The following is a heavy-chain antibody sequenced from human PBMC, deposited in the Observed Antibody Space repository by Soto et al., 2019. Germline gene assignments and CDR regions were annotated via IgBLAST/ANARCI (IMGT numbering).Heavy chain of an antibody. CDR2: ISAYNGNT. CDR3: ARVRSGYSVNWFDP. V-gene: IGHV1-18*01. J-gene: IGHJ5*02. D-gene: IGHD5-12*01. Sequence: ASVKVSCKASGYTFTSYGISWVRQAPGQGLEWMGWISAYNGNTNYAQKLQGRVTMTTDTSTSTAYMELRSLRSDDTAVYYCARVRSGYSVNWFDPWGQGTLVTVSS. CDR1: GYTFTSYG.